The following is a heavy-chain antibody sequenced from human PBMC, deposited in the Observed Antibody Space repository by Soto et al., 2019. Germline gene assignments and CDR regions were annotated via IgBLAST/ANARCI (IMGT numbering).Heavy chain of an antibody. J-gene: IGHJ4*01. Sequence: EVQLVESGGGLVQPGGSLRLSCAASGFTFTSYAMHWVRQAPGKGLEYVSAISSNGGSTYYANSVKGRFTISRDNSKNTLYLQMGSLRAEDMAVYYCARQWLDSYYFDYWGHATLVTVSS. CDR2: ISSNGGST. CDR3: ARQWLDSYYFDY. CDR1: GFTFTSYA. D-gene: IGHD6-19*01. V-gene: IGHV3-64*01.